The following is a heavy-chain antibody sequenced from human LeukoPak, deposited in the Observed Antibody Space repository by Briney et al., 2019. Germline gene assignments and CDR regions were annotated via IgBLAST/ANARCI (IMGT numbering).Heavy chain of an antibody. CDR3: ARGYYYDSRGGASNWFDP. V-gene: IGHV4-39*07. CDR2: IYYSGST. CDR1: GGSISSSSYY. Sequence: SETLSLTCTVSGGSISSSSYYWGWIRQPPGKGLEWIGSIYYSGSTYYNPSLKSRVTISVDTSKNQFSLKLSSVTAADTAVYYCARGYYYDSRGGASNWFDPWGQGTLVTVSS. D-gene: IGHD3-22*01. J-gene: IGHJ5*02.